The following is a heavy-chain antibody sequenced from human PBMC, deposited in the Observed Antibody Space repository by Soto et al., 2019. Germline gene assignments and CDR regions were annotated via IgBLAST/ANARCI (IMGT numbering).Heavy chain of an antibody. V-gene: IGHV4-30-4*01. CDR1: GGSISSGDYY. CDR2: IYYSGST. Sequence: QVQLQESGPGLVKPSQTLSLTCTVSGGSISSGDYYWSWIRQPPGKGLEWIGYIYYSGSTYYNPSLKRRVTISVDMSNSLCCRTLSSVTAADRAVYYCARESVLWFGERRAWYDYWGQGTLVTVSS. J-gene: IGHJ4*02. CDR3: ARESVLWFGERRAWYDY. D-gene: IGHD3-10*01.